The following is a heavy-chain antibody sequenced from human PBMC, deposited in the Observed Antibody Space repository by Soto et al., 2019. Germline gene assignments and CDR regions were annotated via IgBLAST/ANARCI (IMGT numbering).Heavy chain of an antibody. CDR1: GYTFTSYD. CDR2: MNPNSGNT. J-gene: IGHJ6*03. CDR3: ARGGPDTNIVVVVAATTDYYMDV. D-gene: IGHD2-15*01. Sequence: QVQLVQSGAEVKKPGASVKVSCKASGYTFTSYDINWVRQATGQGLEWMGWMNPNSGNTGYAQKFQGRVTMTRNTSISTAYMERSSLRSEDTAGYYCARGGPDTNIVVVVAATTDYYMDVWGKGTTVTVSS. V-gene: IGHV1-8*01.